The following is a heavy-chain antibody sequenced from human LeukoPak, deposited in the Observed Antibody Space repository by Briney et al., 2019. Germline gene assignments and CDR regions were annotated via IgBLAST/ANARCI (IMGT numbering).Heavy chain of an antibody. J-gene: IGHJ4*02. V-gene: IGHV4-31*03. CDR3: ARHHQLKSTGDYFDY. Sequence: SETLSLTCTVSGGSISSGDYYWSWIRQHPEKGLEWIGYTFYSGSTYYNPSLKSRVTISVDTSKNQFSLKLSCVTAADTAVYYCARHHQLKSTGDYFDYWGQGTLVTVSS. CDR1: GGSISSGDYY. CDR2: TFYSGST. D-gene: IGHD2-8*02.